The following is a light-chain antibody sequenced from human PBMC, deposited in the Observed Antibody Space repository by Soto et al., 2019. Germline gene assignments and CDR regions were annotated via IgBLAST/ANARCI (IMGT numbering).Light chain of an antibody. CDR3: QQYMSSVT. Sequence: EIVLTQSPGSLSLSPGQRATLSCRASQSVDTTFFAWYQKKPGQAPRLLIYGASKRATGIPDRFSGSGSGTDITIIISRLEPEDFAVYYCQQYMSSVTFGQGTKVEIK. CDR2: GAS. CDR1: QSVDTTF. J-gene: IGKJ1*01. V-gene: IGKV3-20*01.